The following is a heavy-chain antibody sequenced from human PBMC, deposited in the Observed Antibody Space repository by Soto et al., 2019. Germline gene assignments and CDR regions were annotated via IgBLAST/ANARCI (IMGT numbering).Heavy chain of an antibody. CDR2: IYHSGST. Sequence: QVQLQESGPGLVKPSGTLSLTCAVSGGSISSSNWWSWVRQPPGKGLEWIGEIYHSGSTNYNPSLKCRVTISLHKSKNQIPLQLCSVTAPDTAVYYCARVRRDDYRQFDPWGQGNLVTVSS. CDR3: ARVRRDDYRQFDP. D-gene: IGHD4-17*01. CDR1: GGSISSSNW. V-gene: IGHV4-4*02. J-gene: IGHJ5*02.